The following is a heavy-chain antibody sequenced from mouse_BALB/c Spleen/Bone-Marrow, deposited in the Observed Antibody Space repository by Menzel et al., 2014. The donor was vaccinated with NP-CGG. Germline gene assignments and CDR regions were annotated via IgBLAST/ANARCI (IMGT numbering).Heavy chain of an antibody. CDR2: IDPYNGGT. CDR3: ARDAMDY. Sequence: VQLQQPGPELVKPGASVKVSCKASGYAFTSYNMYWVKQSHGKSLEWIGYIDPYNGGTSYNQKFKGKATLTVDKSSSTAYMELARLTSEDSAIYYCARDAMDYWGQGTSVTVSS. CDR1: GYAFTSYN. V-gene: IGHV1S135*01. J-gene: IGHJ4*01.